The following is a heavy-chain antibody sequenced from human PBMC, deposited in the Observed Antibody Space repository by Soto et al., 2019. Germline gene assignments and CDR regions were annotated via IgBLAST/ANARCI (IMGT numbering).Heavy chain of an antibody. CDR3: ARSKYGGCFDC. D-gene: IGHD4-17*01. CDR1: GVTFSSYI. Sequence: QPGGSLRLSCAASGVTFSSYIMNWVRQAPGKGRGWGSYISSSSSTIYYADSVKGRFTISRDNAKHSPYLQTNSLIHEDTAVYYSARSKYGGCFDCCGQGTLVTVSS. CDR2: ISSSSSTI. V-gene: IGHV3-48*02. J-gene: IGHJ4*02.